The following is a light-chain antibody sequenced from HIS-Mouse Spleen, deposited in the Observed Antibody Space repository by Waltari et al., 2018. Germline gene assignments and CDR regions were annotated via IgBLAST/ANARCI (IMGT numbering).Light chain of an antibody. CDR3: SSYAGSNNLV. CDR1: SSDVGGYNY. Sequence: QSALTQPPSASGSPGQSVTISCTGTSSDVGGYNYAPWYQQPPGKAPKLMIYEVSRRPSGVPDRFSGSKSGNTASLTVSGLQAEDEADYYCSSYAGSNNLVFGGGTKLTVL. V-gene: IGLV2-8*01. J-gene: IGLJ2*01. CDR2: EVS.